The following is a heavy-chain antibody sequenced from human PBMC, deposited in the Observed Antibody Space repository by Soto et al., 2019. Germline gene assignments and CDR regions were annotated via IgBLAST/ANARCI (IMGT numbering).Heavy chain of an antibody. Sequence: SQTLSLTCAISGDSVSSNSAAWNWIRQSPSRGLEWLGRTYYRSKWYNDYVTSVKSRTTINADTSKNQFSLQLNSVTPEDTAVYYCARGRAADGTGTFDYWGQGTLVTVSS. V-gene: IGHV6-1*01. CDR2: TYYRSKWYN. CDR3: ARGRAADGTGTFDY. CDR1: GDSVSSNSAA. D-gene: IGHD6-13*01. J-gene: IGHJ4*02.